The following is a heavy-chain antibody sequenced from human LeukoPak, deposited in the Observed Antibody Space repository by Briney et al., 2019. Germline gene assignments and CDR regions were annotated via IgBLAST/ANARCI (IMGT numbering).Heavy chain of an antibody. CDR2: ISYDGSNK. V-gene: IGHV3-30-3*01. Sequence: GGSLRLSCAASGFTFSSYAMHWVRQAPGKGLEWVAVISYDGSNKYYADSVKGRFTISRDNSKNTLYLQMNSLRAEDTAVYYCAKGGYRDGHNPGIDYWGQGTLVTVSS. CDR1: GFTFSSYA. D-gene: IGHD5-24*01. CDR3: AKGGYRDGHNPGIDY. J-gene: IGHJ4*02.